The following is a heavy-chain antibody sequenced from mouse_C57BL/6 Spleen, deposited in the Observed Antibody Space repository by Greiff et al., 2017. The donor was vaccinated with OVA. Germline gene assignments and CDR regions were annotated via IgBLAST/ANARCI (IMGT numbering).Heavy chain of an antibody. J-gene: IGHJ3*01. V-gene: IGHV1-64*01. CDR3: ARTAQATETWCAY. CDR2: IHPNSGST. Sequence: VQLQQSGAELVKPGASVKLSCKASGYTFTSYWMHWVKQRPGQGLEWIGMIHPNSGSTNYNEKFKSKATLTVDKSSSTAYMQLSSLTSEDSAVYYCARTAQATETWCAYWGQGTLVTVSA. CDR1: GYTFTSYW. D-gene: IGHD3-2*02.